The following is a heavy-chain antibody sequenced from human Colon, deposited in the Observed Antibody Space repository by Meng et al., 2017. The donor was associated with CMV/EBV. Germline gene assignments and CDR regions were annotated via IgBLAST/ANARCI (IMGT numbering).Heavy chain of an antibody. CDR3: ARFFPYCSADNCYPYFDF. V-gene: IGHV1-8*01. J-gene: IGHJ4*02. CDR1: TFTSDD. D-gene: IGHD2-15*01. CDR2: MNPNSGNT. Sequence: TFTSDDINWVRRATGQGLEWMGWMNPNSGNTGYAQKFQGRVTMTRNTSINTAYMELSSLNFEDTAVYYCARFFPYCSADNCYPYFDFWGQGTLVTVSS.